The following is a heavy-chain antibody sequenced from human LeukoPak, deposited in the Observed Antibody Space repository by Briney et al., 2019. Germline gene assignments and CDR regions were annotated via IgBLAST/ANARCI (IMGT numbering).Heavy chain of an antibody. J-gene: IGHJ1*01. CDR1: GFTFSSYS. D-gene: IGHD4-17*01. CDR2: ISSSSSTI. Sequence: PGGSLRLSCAASGFTFSSYSMNWVHQAPGKGLEWVSYISSSSSTIYYADSVKGRFTISRDNAKNSLYLKMNSLRAEDTAVYYCARYWDLDYGDYEYFQHWGQGTLVTVSS. CDR3: ARYWDLDYGDYEYFQH. V-gene: IGHV3-48*01.